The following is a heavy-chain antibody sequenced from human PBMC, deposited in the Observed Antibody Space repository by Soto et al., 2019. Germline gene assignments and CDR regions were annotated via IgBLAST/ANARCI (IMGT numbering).Heavy chain of an antibody. CDR2: IIPIFGTT. CDR1: GGTFGSDA. Sequence: SVKVSCKASGGTFGSDAITWVRQAPGQGLEWVGRIIPIFGTTNYAQNLQGRVTISADKSTLTSYMELHSLTSYDTALYYWAGDRTDSGYYTNWHEPWGQGTQVTVSS. D-gene: IGHD3-22*01. V-gene: IGHV1-69*06. J-gene: IGHJ5*02. CDR3: AGDRTDSGYYTNWHEP.